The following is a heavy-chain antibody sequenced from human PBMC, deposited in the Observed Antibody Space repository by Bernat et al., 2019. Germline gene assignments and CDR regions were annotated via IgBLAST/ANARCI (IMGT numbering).Heavy chain of an antibody. CDR3: AMGDGIAVAGLTYCYYGMDV. J-gene: IGHJ6*02. CDR1: GFTFSSYG. CDR2: IWYDGSNK. D-gene: IGHD6-19*01. V-gene: IGHV3-33*01. Sequence: QVQLVESGGGVVQPGRSLRLSCAASGFTFSSYGMHWVRQAPGKGLEWVAVIWYDGSNKYYADSVKGRFTISRDYSKNTLYLQMNSLRAEDTAVYYCAMGDGIAVAGLTYCYYGMDVWGQGTTVTVSS.